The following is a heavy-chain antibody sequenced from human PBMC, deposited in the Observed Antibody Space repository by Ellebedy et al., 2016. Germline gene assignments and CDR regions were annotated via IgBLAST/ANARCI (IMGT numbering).Heavy chain of an antibody. CDR2: VYGNDDK. J-gene: IGHJ4*02. CDR1: GFSLTTNAVV. V-gene: IGHV2-5*01. CDR3: VHRTTVTSVDH. Sequence: SGPTLVKPTQTLTLTCTFSGFSLTTNAVVVGWVRQPPGKAPEWLTFVYGNDDKRYSPFLRNRLTITRDASRNQVVLTMTNMEPGDTATYYCVHRTTVTSVDHWGRGTLVTVSS. D-gene: IGHD4-17*01.